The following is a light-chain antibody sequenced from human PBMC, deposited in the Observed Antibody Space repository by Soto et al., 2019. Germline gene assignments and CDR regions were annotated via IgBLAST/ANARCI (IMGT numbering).Light chain of an antibody. CDR2: GAS. Sequence: EIVLTQSPGALSLSPGERATLSCRASQSVAGNYLAWYRQKPGQAPRLLIYGASSRATGIPVRFSGSGSETDFTLTITRLEPEDFAMYYCQQYSSSRTFGQGTKVDIK. CDR3: QQYSSSRT. CDR1: QSVAGNY. V-gene: IGKV3-20*01. J-gene: IGKJ1*01.